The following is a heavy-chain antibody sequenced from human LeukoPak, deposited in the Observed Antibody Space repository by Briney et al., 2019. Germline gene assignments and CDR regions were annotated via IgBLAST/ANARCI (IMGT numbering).Heavy chain of an antibody. D-gene: IGHD5-12*01. CDR3: ARSAGYDPFDY. CDR2: IYYSGST. V-gene: IGHV4-30-4*08. CDR1: GGSISSGDYY. Sequence: SSQTLSLTCTVSGGSISSGDYYWSWIRQLPGKGLEWIGYIYYSGSTYYNPSLKSRVTISVDTSKNQFSLKLSSVTAADTAVYYCARSAGYDPFDYWGQGTLVTVSS. J-gene: IGHJ4*02.